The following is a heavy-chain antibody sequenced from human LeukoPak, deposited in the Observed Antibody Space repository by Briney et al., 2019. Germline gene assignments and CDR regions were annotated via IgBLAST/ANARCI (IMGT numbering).Heavy chain of an antibody. CDR1: GFTLSTYW. J-gene: IGHJ4*02. Sequence: GGSLRLSCAASGFTLSTYWMHWVRQGPGKGLVWVSCINSDGSRTTYADSVKGRFTISRDNAKNTLYLQMNTLRVEDTAVYYCAKDTGSSWELDYWGQGTLVTVSS. CDR2: INSDGSRT. CDR3: AKDTGSSWELDY. V-gene: IGHV3-74*01. D-gene: IGHD6-13*01.